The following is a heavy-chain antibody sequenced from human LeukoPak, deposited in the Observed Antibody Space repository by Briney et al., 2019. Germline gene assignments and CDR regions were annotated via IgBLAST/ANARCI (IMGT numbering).Heavy chain of an antibody. Sequence: SGPTLVNPTQTLTLTCTFSGFSLSTSGVGVGWIRQPPGKALEWLALIYWDDDKRYSPPLKSRLTITKDTSKNQVVLTMTNMDPVDTATYYCAHGPGTMVRAQNWFDPWGQGTLVTVSS. J-gene: IGHJ5*02. V-gene: IGHV2-5*02. D-gene: IGHD3-10*01. CDR1: GFSLSTSGVG. CDR2: IYWDDDK. CDR3: AHGPGTMVRAQNWFDP.